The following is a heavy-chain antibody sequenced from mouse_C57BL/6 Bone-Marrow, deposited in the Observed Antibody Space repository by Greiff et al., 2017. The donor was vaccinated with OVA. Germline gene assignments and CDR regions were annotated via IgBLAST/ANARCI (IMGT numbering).Heavy chain of an antibody. V-gene: IGHV1-72*01. D-gene: IGHD2-3*01. Sequence: QVQLQQPGAELVKPGASVKLSCKASGYTFTSYWMHWVKQRPGRGLEWIGRIDPNSGGTTYNQKFKSKATLTVDKPSSTAYMQLSSLTSEDSAVYYCARDLLIYDGYYVRVFAYWGQGTLVTVSA. CDR2: IDPNSGGT. J-gene: IGHJ3*01. CDR1: GYTFTSYW. CDR3: ARDLLIYDGYYVRVFAY.